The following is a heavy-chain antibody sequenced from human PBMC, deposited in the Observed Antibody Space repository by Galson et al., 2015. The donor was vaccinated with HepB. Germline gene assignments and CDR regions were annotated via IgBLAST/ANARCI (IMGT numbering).Heavy chain of an antibody. Sequence: SLRLSCAASGFTFSRYAMHWVRQAPGKGLEWVAVISYDGSNKYYADSVKGRFTFSRDNSKNTLYLQMNSLRAEDTAVYYCARALGRGAFDIWGQGTMVTVSS. CDR3: ARALGRGAFDI. CDR1: GFTFSRYA. CDR2: ISYDGSNK. V-gene: IGHV3-30-3*01. J-gene: IGHJ3*02.